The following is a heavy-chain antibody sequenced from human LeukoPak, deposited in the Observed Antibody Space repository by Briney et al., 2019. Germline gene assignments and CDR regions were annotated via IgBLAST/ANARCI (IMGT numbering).Heavy chain of an antibody. D-gene: IGHD2-15*01. V-gene: IGHV4-34*01. CDR2: INHSSST. J-gene: IGHJ4*02. CDR1: GGAFSGYY. CDR3: ARGSERAWSPPDY. Sequence: PSETLSLTCAVYGGAFSGYYWSWIRQPPGKGLEWIVEINHSSSTNSNPSVKSRDTISVDTSKTQFSLKLSPVTAAGTAVYYCARGSERAWSPPDYWGQGTLVTVSS.